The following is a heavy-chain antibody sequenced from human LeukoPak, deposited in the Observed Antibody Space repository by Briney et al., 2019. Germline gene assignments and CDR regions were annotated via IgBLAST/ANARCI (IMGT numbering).Heavy chain of an antibody. V-gene: IGHV4-4*07. CDR2: IFSRGDA. J-gene: IGHJ4*02. D-gene: IGHD6-19*01. CDR3: ARVATPDVSSPLDF. Sequence: SETLSLTCAVSGGSITGFFWTWIRQPAGEGLQYIGRIFSRGDANYNPSLQSRVAMSVDTSQNLFSLKLTSVTAADTAVYFCARVATPDVSSPLDFWGQGILVTVSS. CDR1: GGSITGFF.